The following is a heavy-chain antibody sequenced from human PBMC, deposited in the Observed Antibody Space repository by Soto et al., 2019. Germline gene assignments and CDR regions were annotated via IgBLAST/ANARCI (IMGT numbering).Heavy chain of an antibody. J-gene: IGHJ6*02. V-gene: IGHV3-33*01. Sequence: QVQLVESGGGVAQPGRSLRLSCTVSGFTFSGHAMHWVRQAPGKRLEWVTQIWYDGSNKYYAESVKGRFTISRDNSKNTLYLQMSSLRVEDTAVYYGARDGQGLAPYALDVWGQGTSVTVSS. D-gene: IGHD6-19*01. CDR3: ARDGQGLAPYALDV. CDR1: GFTFSGHA. CDR2: IWYDGSNK.